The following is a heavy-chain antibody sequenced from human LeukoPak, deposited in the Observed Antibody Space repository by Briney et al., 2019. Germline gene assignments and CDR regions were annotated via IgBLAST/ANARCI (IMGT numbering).Heavy chain of an antibody. CDR1: GFTFSSYA. CDR2: ISGSGGST. V-gene: IGHV3-23*01. J-gene: IGHJ4*02. Sequence: GRSLRLSCAASGFTFSSYAMSWVRQAPGKGLEWVSAISGSGGSTYYADSVKGRFTISRDNSKNTLYLQMNSLRAEDTAVYYCAKDHVVVVTAIRHGYFDYWGQGTLVTVSS. CDR3: AKDHVVVVTAIRHGYFDY. D-gene: IGHD2-21*02.